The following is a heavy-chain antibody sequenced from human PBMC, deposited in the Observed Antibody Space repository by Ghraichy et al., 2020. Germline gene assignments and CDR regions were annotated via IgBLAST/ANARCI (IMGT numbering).Heavy chain of an antibody. CDR2: IYSGGGST. V-gene: IGHV3-66*01. J-gene: IGHJ4*02. D-gene: IGHD2-15*01. Sequence: SCAVSGFTVSNNYMSWVRQAPGRGLEWVSVIYSGGGSTHYADAVKGRFTISRDNSKNTLYLQMNSLRAEDTAVYYCARDRLGCSGGTCYWYYFDYWGQGTLVTVSS. CDR1: GFTVSNNY. CDR3: ARDRLGCSGGTCYWYYFDY.